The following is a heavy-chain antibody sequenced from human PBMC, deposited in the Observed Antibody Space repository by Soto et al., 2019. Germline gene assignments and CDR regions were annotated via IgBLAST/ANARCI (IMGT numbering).Heavy chain of an antibody. CDR2: ISYEGSKK. J-gene: IGHJ6*02. Sequence: QVQLVESGGGVVRRGRSLRLSCVASGFTFSSYAMHWVRQARGRGVEWVAVISYEGSKKYYADSVKGRLTIFRDNSKNTLYLQMNSLRAEDTAVYYCAREPTSHYYYYYGMDVWGQGTTVTVSS. CDR3: AREPTSHYYYYYGMDV. V-gene: IGHV3-30-3*01. CDR1: GFTFSSYA.